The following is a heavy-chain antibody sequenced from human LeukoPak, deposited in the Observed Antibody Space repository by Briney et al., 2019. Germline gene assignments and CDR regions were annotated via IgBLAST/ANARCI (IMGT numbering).Heavy chain of an antibody. CDR1: GFTVSSNY. CDR3: ARSTLYQYSYGYDVYDY. D-gene: IGHD5-18*01. Sequence: GGSLRLSCAASGFTVSSNYMCWVRQAPGKGLEWVSVIYSGGSTYYADSVKGRFTISRDNSKNTLYLQMNSLRAEDTAVYYCARSTLYQYSYGYDVYDYWGQGTLVTVSS. J-gene: IGHJ4*02. V-gene: IGHV3-66*01. CDR2: IYSGGST.